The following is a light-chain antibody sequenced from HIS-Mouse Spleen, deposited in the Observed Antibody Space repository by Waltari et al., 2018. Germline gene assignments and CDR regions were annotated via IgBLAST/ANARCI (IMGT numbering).Light chain of an antibody. CDR1: SSNIGAGYD. CDR3: QAWDSSTAV. CDR2: GNS. Sequence: QSVLTQPPSVSGAPGQRVTISCTGSSSNIGAGYDVHWYQQLPGTAPKRLIYGNSTRPSGIPERFSGSNSGNTATLTISGTQAMDEADYYCQAWDSSTAVFGTGTKVTVL. V-gene: IGLV1-40*01. J-gene: IGLJ1*01.